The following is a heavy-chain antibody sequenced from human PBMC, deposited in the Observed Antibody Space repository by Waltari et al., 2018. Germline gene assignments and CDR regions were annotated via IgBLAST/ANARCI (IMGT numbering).Heavy chain of an antibody. Sequence: QLQLQESGPGLVKPSETLSLTCTVSGGSISSSSYSWGWIRQPPGKGLEWIGSIYYSGSTYYNPSLKSRVTISVDTSKNQFSLKLSSVTAADTAVYYCARRAPYCGGDCYFPDFDYWGQGTLVTVSS. V-gene: IGHV4-39*01. CDR2: IYYSGST. J-gene: IGHJ4*02. CDR1: GGSISSSSYS. D-gene: IGHD2-21*01. CDR3: ARRAPYCGGDCYFPDFDY.